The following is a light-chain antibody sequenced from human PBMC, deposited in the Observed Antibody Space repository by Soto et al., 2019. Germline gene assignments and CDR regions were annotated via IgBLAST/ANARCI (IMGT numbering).Light chain of an antibody. CDR2: DAS. CDR3: QQFNSYPRT. J-gene: IGKJ3*01. Sequence: GDRVTITCRASQGISSALAWYQQKPGQAPKLLIYDASSLESGVPSRFSGSGSGTDFTLTISSLQPEDFATYYCQQFNSYPRTFGPGTRWIS. V-gene: IGKV1-13*02. CDR1: QGISSA.